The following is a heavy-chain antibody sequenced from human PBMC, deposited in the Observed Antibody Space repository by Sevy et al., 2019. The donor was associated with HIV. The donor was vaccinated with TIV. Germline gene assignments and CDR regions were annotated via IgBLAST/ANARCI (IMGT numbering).Heavy chain of an antibody. J-gene: IGHJ4*02. D-gene: IGHD5-12*01. CDR3: ARHVGGYGNFDY. CDR2: IYYSGST. Sequence: SETLSLTCTVSGGSISSSSYYWGWIRQPPGKGLEWIGSIYYSGSTYYNPSLKSRVTLSVDTSKNQFSLKLSSVTAADTAVYYCARHVGGYGNFDYWGQGTLVTVSS. V-gene: IGHV4-39*01. CDR1: GGSISSSSYY.